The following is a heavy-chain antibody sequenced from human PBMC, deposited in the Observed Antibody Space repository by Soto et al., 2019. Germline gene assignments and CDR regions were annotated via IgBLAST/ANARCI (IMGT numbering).Heavy chain of an antibody. Sequence: GASVKVSWKASGYSIIRHYIHWVRQAPGQGLEWMGFINPSGGSATLAQKFQGRVTMTRDTSTSTVCMELTILRSEDAAVYYCARDYLSSKLSLSYFDFWGQGTLVTVSS. D-gene: IGHD2-2*01. CDR1: GYSIIRHY. CDR2: INPSGGSA. J-gene: IGHJ4*02. V-gene: IGHV1-46*01. CDR3: ARDYLSSKLSLSYFDF.